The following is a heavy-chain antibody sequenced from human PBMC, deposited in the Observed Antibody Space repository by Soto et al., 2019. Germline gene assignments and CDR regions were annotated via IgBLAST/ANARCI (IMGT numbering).Heavy chain of an antibody. CDR1: GFTVSSNY. CDR2: IYSGGST. V-gene: IGHV3-66*02. CDR3: ARVLWFGELHASDY. D-gene: IGHD3-10*01. J-gene: IGHJ4*02. Sequence: GGSLRLSCAASGFTVSSNYMSWVRQAPGKGLEWVSVIYSGGSTYYADSVKGRFTISRDNSKNTLYLQMNRLRAEDTAVYYCARVLWFGELHASDYWGQGTLVTVSS.